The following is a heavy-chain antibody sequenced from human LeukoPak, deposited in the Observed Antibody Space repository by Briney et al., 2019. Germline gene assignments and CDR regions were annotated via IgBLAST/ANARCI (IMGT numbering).Heavy chain of an antibody. J-gene: IGHJ4*02. Sequence: GASVKVSCKASGFTFTSSAVQWVRQARGQRLEWIGWIVVGSGNTNYAQKFQERVTITRDMSTSTAYMELSSLRSEDTAVYYCAADGGGYFDWLSPIGWGQGTLVTVSS. CDR1: GFTFTSSA. D-gene: IGHD3-9*01. CDR3: AADGGGYFDWLSPIG. CDR2: IVVGSGNT. V-gene: IGHV1-58*01.